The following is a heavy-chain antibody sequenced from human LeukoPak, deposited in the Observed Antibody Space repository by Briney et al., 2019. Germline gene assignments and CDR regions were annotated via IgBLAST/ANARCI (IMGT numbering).Heavy chain of an antibody. V-gene: IGHV1-2*02. Sequence: GASVKVSCKASGYTFTGYYMHWVRQGPRQGLEWMGWINPNSGGTNYAQKFQGRVTMTRGTSISTAYMALSRLRSDDTAVYYCARDREDYYDSSGYYYRDYYHYMDVWGKGTTVTVSS. CDR2: INPNSGGT. CDR3: ARDREDYYDSSGYYYRDYYHYMDV. J-gene: IGHJ6*03. D-gene: IGHD3-22*01. CDR1: GYTFTGYY.